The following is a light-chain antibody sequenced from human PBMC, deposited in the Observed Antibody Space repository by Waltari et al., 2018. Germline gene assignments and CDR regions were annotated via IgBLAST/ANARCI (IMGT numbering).Light chain of an antibody. J-gene: IGKJ3*01. CDR3: QQYNSYSLFT. Sequence: DIQMTQSPSTLSASVGDRVTMTCRTSQNIGNWLAWYQQKPGKAPKLLVYMASTLEIGVPSRFSGSGSETEFTLTISCLQPDDFATYYCQQYNSYSLFTFGPGTKVDIK. CDR1: QNIGNW. V-gene: IGKV1-5*03. CDR2: MAS.